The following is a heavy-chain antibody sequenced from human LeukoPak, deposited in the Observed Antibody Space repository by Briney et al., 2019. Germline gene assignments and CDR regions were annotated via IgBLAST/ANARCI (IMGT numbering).Heavy chain of an antibody. CDR3: ARSGYAYSTGDY. J-gene: IGHJ4*02. Sequence: SETLSLTCAVSGGSISSSNWWSWVRQPPGKGLEWIGEISLGGSTNYNPSLKSRLTISVDKSKNQLSLMLTSVTPADTAVYYCARSGYAYSTGDYWGQGTLVTVSS. CDR2: ISLGGST. CDR1: GGSISSSNW. D-gene: IGHD5-12*01. V-gene: IGHV4-4*02.